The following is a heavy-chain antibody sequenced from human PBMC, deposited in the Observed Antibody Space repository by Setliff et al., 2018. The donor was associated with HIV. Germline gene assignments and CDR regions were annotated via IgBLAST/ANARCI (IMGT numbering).Heavy chain of an antibody. Sequence: GGSLRLSCAASGFTLSNFWMTWVRQAPGKGLEWVANIEQDGSEKYYVDSVKGRFTISRDNSKNTLYLQMNSLRAEDTAVYYCAKEQVPAAIQFHYYHMDVWGKGTTVTVSS. V-gene: IGHV3-7*04. J-gene: IGHJ6*03. CDR1: GFTLSNFW. D-gene: IGHD2-2*01. CDR3: AKEQVPAAIQFHYYHMDV. CDR2: IEQDGSEK.